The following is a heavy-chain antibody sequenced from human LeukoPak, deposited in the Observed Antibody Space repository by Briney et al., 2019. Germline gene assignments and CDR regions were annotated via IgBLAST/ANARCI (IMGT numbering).Heavy chain of an antibody. CDR3: ARDSQQTVAGYDY. CDR1: GGSMSSYY. CDR2: IHISGST. D-gene: IGHD6-19*01. J-gene: IGHJ4*02. V-gene: IGHV4-4*07. Sequence: SETLSLTCTVSGGSMSSYYWSWIRQPAGKGLEWIGRIHISGSTNYNPSLKSRVIMSVDTSKNQFSLKLSSVTAADTAVYYCARDSQQTVAGYDYWGQGTLVTVSS.